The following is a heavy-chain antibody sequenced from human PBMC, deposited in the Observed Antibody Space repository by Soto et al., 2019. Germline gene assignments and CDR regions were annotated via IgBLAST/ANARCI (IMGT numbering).Heavy chain of an antibody. CDR2: IIPIFGTA. D-gene: IGHD1-26*01. Sequence: QVQLVQSGAEVKKPGPSVKFSGRASGGTLSSYSFNWVRQAPGQGLEWMGEIIPIFGTANYAQKFQGRVTITADESTSTAYMELSSLRSEDTAVYYCARDGGRHSGGIDYWGQGTLVTVSS. J-gene: IGHJ4*02. V-gene: IGHV1-69*01. CDR3: ARDGGRHSGGIDY. CDR1: GGTLSSYS.